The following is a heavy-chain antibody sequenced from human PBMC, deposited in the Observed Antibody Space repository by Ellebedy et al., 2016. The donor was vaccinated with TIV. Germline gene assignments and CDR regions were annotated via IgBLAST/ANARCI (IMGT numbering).Heavy chain of an antibody. D-gene: IGHD5-18*01. CDR2: MHHSGST. CDR1: GGSFSGYY. CDR3: ARQGYRGYSYGATYTPFDY. J-gene: IGHJ4*02. Sequence: MPSETLSLTCAIYGGSFSGYYWSWIRQPPGKGLEWIGEMHHSGSTNYIPSLKGRVTTSVDTSKIQFSLKLSSVTAADTAVYYCARQGYRGYSYGATYTPFDYWGQGTLVTVSS. V-gene: IGHV4-34*01.